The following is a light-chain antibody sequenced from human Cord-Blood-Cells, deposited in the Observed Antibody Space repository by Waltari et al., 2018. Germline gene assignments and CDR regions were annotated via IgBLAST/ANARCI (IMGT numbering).Light chain of an antibody. J-gene: IGKJ3*01. CDR3: QQYDNLPFT. CDR2: DAS. CDR1: QDMSNY. V-gene: IGKV1-33*01. Sequence: DIQMTQSPSSLSAFVGDRVTITCQASQDMSNYLNWYQQTPGKAPKLLIYDASNLETGVPARFSGSGAGTDFTFTISSLQPEDIATYYCQQYDNLPFTFGPGTKVDIK.